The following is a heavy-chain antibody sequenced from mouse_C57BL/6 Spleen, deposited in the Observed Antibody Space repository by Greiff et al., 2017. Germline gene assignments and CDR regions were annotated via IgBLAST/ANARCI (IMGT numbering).Heavy chain of an antibody. Sequence: VQLQQSGPVLVKPGASVKMSCKASGYTFTDYYMNWVKQSHGKSLEWIGVINPYNGGTSYNQKFKGKATLTVDKSSSTAYMELNSLTSEDSAVYYCASSYYYGSSSCFAYWGQGTLVTVSA. D-gene: IGHD1-1*01. J-gene: IGHJ3*01. CDR3: ASSYYYGSSSCFAY. CDR2: INPYNGGT. V-gene: IGHV1-19*01. CDR1: GYTFTDYY.